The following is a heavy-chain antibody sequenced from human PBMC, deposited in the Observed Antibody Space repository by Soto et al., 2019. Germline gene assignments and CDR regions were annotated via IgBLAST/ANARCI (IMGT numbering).Heavy chain of an antibody. CDR3: ARGLSGRAALNWFDP. V-gene: IGHV3-11*05. Sequence: QVQLVESGGGLVKPGGSLRLSCAASGFTFSDYYMSWIRQAPGKGLEWVSYISSSSSYTNYADSVKGRFTISRDNAKNSLYLQMNSLRAEDTGVYYCARGLSGRAALNWFDPWGQGTLVTVSS. CDR1: GFTFSDYY. J-gene: IGHJ5*02. CDR2: ISSSSSYT. D-gene: IGHD6-13*01.